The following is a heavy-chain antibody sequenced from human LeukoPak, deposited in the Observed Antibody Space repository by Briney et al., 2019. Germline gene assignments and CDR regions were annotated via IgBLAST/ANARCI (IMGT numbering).Heavy chain of an antibody. V-gene: IGHV3-30*02. CDR1: GFTFSSYG. D-gene: IGHD3-9*01. Sequence: QPGGSLRLSCAASGFTFSSYGMHWVRQAPGKGLEWVAFIRYDGSNKYYADSVKGRFTISRDNSKNTLYLQMNSLRAEDTAVYYCAKDRARDYDILGVPSYYMDVWGKGTTVTVSS. J-gene: IGHJ6*03. CDR2: IRYDGSNK. CDR3: AKDRARDYDILGVPSYYMDV.